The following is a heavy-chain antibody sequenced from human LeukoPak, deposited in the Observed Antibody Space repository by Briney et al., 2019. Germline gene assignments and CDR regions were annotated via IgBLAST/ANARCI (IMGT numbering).Heavy chain of an antibody. CDR1: GFSFSSYW. V-gene: IGHV3-7*01. CDR2: IKQDGSDK. CDR3: ARLNYYYRSGGHYSHFDF. D-gene: IGHD3-22*01. Sequence: PGGSLRLSCAASGFSFSSYWMSWVRQAPGKGLEWVANIKQDGSDKYYVDFVKGRFTISRDNAKNSLYLQMNSLRAEDTAVYYCARLNYYYRSGGHYSHFDFWGQGTLVTVSS. J-gene: IGHJ4*02.